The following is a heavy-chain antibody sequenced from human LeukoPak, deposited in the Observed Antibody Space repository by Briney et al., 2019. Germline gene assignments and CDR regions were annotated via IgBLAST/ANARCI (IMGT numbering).Heavy chain of an antibody. D-gene: IGHD2-15*01. CDR2: MNPNSGNT. V-gene: IGHV1-8*02. Sequence: RASVKVSCKASGYTFTGYYMHWVRQATGQGLEWMGWMNPNSGNTGYAQKFQGRVTMTRNTSISTAYMELSSLRSEDTAVYYCARWDCSGGSCYLNYFDYWGQGTLVTVSS. J-gene: IGHJ4*02. CDR1: GYTFTGYY. CDR3: ARWDCSGGSCYLNYFDY.